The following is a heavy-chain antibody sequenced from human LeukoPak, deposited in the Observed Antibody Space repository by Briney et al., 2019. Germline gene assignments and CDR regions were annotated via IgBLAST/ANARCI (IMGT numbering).Heavy chain of an antibody. CDR1: GFTFDDYA. CDR3: AKRNQGGYCSGGSCYDD. V-gene: IGHV3-43*02. D-gene: IGHD2-15*01. CDR2: ISGDGGST. J-gene: IGHJ4*02. Sequence: PGGSLRLSCAASGFTFDDYAMHWVRQAPGKGLEWVSLISGDGGSTYCADSVKGRFTISRGNSKNSLYLQMNSLRTEDTALYYCAKRNQGGYCSGGSCYDDWGQGTLVTVSS.